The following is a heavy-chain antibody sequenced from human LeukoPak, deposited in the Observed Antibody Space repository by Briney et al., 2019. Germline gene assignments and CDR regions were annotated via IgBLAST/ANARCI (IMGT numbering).Heavy chain of an antibody. CDR1: GFTFSSYA. Sequence: GSLRLSCAASGFTFSSYAMSWVRQPPGKGLECIGEINHSGSTNYNPSLKSRVTISVDTSKNQFSLKLSSVTAADTAVYYCAGIPAGFNWFDPWGQGTLVTVSS. CDR3: AGIPAGFNWFDP. J-gene: IGHJ5*02. V-gene: IGHV4-34*08. CDR2: INHSGST. D-gene: IGHD6-13*01.